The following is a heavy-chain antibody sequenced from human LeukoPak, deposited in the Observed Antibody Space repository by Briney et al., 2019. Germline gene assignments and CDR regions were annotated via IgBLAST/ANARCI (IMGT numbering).Heavy chain of an antibody. D-gene: IGHD3-10*01. V-gene: IGHV3-7*03. CDR2: IKQDGSEK. Sequence: PGGSLRLSCAASGFTFSSYWMNWVRQAPGKGLEWVANIKQDGSEKYYVDPVKGRFTISRDNAKNSLYLQMNSLRAEDTAVYYCARRHGSGSYHPDYWGQGTLVTVSS. J-gene: IGHJ4*02. CDR3: ARRHGSGSYHPDY. CDR1: GFTFSSYW.